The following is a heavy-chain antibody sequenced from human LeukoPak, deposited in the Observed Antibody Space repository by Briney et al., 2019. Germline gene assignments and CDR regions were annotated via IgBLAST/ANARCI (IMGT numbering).Heavy chain of an antibody. V-gene: IGHV1-69*06. CDR3: ARGLPYSGYDYYVDY. J-gene: IGHJ4*02. Sequence: ASVKVSCKASGGTFSSYAISWVRQAPGQGLEWMGGIIPIFGTANYAQKFQGRVTITADKSTSTAYMELSSLRSEDTAVYYCARGLPYSGYDYYVDYWGQGTLVTVSS. D-gene: IGHD5-12*01. CDR1: GGTFSSYA. CDR2: IIPIFGTA.